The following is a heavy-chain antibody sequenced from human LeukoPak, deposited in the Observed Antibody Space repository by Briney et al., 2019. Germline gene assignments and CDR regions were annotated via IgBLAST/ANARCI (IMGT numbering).Heavy chain of an antibody. CDR2: ISWDGGST. CDR3: AKSLDSSCWHFDY. D-gene: IGHD6-19*01. CDR1: GFIFDNYA. Sequence: GGSLRLSCAASGFIFDNYAMHWVRQAPGKGVEGVALISWDGGSTYYADSVKGRFTISRDNSKNSLYLQMNSLRAEDTALYYCAKSLDSSCWHFDYWGQGTLLTVSS. V-gene: IGHV3-43D*04. J-gene: IGHJ4*02.